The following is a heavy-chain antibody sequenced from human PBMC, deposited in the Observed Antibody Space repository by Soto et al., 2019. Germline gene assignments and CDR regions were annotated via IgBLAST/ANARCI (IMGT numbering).Heavy chain of an antibody. Sequence: PGGSLRLSCTASGFKFDDYVMTWVRQVPGKGLEWVSGINWNGGATGYADSVKGRFTISRDNAKTSLYLQMNSLTADDTALYYCARYGPYYYDGSGIWGQGTMVPVSS. CDR2: INWNGGAT. CDR1: GFKFDDYV. CDR3: ARYGPYYYDGSGI. V-gene: IGHV3-20*04. J-gene: IGHJ3*02. D-gene: IGHD3-22*01.